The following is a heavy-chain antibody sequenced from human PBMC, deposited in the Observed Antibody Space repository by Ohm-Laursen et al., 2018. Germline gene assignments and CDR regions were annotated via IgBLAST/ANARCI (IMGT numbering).Heavy chain of an antibody. CDR2: ISGSGGST. D-gene: IGHD6-19*01. V-gene: IGHV3-23*01. CDR3: AAQWLEIYYYYGMDV. CDR1: GFTFSSYA. J-gene: IGHJ6*02. Sequence: GSLRLSCAASGFTFSSYAMSWVRQAPGKGLEWASAISGSGGSTYYADSVKGRFTISRDNSKNTLYLQMNSLRAEDTAVYYCAAQWLEIYYYYGMDVWGQGTTVTVSS.